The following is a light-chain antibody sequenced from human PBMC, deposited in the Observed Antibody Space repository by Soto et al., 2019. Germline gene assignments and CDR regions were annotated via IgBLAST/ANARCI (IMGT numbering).Light chain of an antibody. Sequence: EIVMTQSPVTLSVSPGDRATLSCRASQSANINLAWYQHKPGQTPKLLIYVASTRATGIPPRFSGSVSGTEFPLTISSLQSEDFAVCLCQQYNVWPLTFGGGPQVEFK. J-gene: IGKJ4*01. CDR3: QQYNVWPLT. V-gene: IGKV3-15*01. CDR1: QSANIN. CDR2: VAS.